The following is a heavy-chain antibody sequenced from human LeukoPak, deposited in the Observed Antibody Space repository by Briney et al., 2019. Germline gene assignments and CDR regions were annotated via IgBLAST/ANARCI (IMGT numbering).Heavy chain of an antibody. D-gene: IGHD2-8*02. CDR2: TSSSSETT. J-gene: IGHJ4*02. CDR3: AKERGVSKPFDY. V-gene: IGHV3-23*01. Sequence: PGGSLRLSCVASGFTFSSYAMSWVRQAAGKGLEWVSSTSSSSETTYYADSVKGRFTISRDNSRNTLYLQMNSLRAEDTAVYYCAKERGVSKPFDYWGQGTLVTVSS. CDR1: GFTFSSYA.